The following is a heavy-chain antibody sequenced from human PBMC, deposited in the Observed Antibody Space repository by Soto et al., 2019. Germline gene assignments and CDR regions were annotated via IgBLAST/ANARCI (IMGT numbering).Heavy chain of an antibody. CDR3: TKDWQHDS. D-gene: IGHD6-13*01. V-gene: IGHV3-23*01. J-gene: IGHJ5*01. CDR1: GFPFSNYA. Sequence: EVQLLQSGGGLVQPGGPWRLSCAASGFPFSNYALSWVRQAPGKGLECVSTINTSGVNRHYADSVKGRFSVSRDNSRNTLSLQMNSLRAEDTAVYYCTKDWQHDSWGQGTLVTVSS. CDR2: INTSGVNR.